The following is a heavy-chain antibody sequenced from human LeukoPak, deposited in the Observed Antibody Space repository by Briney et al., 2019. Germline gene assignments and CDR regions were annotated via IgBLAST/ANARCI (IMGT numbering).Heavy chain of an antibody. Sequence: GASVTVPCKVSGYTLSDFSMHWVRQAPGKGLEWLGGFDREDDEPIYAQKFQGRVRMTGDTSTDTAYVELSALRSEDTAVYYCATLDFYYDSSGRPLPPDWGQGTLVTVSS. V-gene: IGHV1-24*01. CDR1: GYTLSDFS. CDR2: FDREDDEP. CDR3: ATLDFYYDSSGRPLPPD. D-gene: IGHD3-22*01. J-gene: IGHJ4*02.